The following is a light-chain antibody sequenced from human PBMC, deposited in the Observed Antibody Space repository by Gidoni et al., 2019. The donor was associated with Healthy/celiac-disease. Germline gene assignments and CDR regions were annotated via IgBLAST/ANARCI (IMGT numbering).Light chain of an antibody. CDR1: PSVRSY. CDR3: QQRSNWPPTLT. J-gene: IGKJ1*01. CDR2: EAS. Sequence: IVLTQSPATLSLSPGERATLSCRASPSVRSYLAWYQQTPGHAHRLRIDEASTRATGIPARFSGSGSVTDFTRNISSLETEDFVVYYCQQRSNWPPTLTFGQGTKVEIK. V-gene: IGKV3-11*01.